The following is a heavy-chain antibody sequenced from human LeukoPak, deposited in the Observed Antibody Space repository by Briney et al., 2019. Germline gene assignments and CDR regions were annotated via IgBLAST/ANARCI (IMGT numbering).Heavy chain of an antibody. D-gene: IGHD3-9*01. CDR2: IYTSGST. CDR1: GGSISSYY. CDR3: VRDWGYYDVLTGNYSNWFDP. Sequence: SETLSLTCTVSGGSISSYYWSWIRQPAGKGLEWIGRIYTSGSTNYNPSLKSRVTMSVDTSKNQFSLKLSSVTAADTAVYYCVRDWGYYDVLTGNYSNWFDPWGQGTLVTVSS. J-gene: IGHJ5*02. V-gene: IGHV4-4*07.